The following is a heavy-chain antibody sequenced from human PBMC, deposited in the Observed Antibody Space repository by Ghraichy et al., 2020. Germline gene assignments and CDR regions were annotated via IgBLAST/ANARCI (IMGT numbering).Heavy chain of an antibody. CDR1: GGSFSGFY. V-gene: IGHV4-34*01. J-gene: IGHJ5*02. CDR2: VNHSGST. CDR3: ARDVVVVATTRPGYPGGSIIENWFDP. Sequence: SETLSLTCAVYGGSFSGFYWSWIRQPPGKGLEWIGEVNHSGSTNYNPSLKSRVTISVDTSKKQFSLKLTSVTAADTAVYFCARDVVVVATTRPGYPGGSIIENWFDPWGQGTLVTVSS. D-gene: IGHD2-15*01.